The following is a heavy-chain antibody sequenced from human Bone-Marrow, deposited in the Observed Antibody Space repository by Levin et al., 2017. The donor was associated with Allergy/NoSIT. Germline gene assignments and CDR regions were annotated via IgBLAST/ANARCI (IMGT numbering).Heavy chain of an antibody. Sequence: SQTLSLTCPVSGDSLRSSYWSWIRQPPGKRLEWIAYISYSGSTNYNPSLKSRVTLSVDTSKNHFSLNLTSVTAADSAVYYCARSLRRENFDYWGQGILVTVSS. J-gene: IGHJ4*02. D-gene: IGHD5-24*01. CDR1: GDSLRSSY. CDR2: ISYSGST. V-gene: IGHV4-59*01. CDR3: ARSLRRENFDY.